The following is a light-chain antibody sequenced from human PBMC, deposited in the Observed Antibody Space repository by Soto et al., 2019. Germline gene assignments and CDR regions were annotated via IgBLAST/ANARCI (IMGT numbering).Light chain of an antibody. V-gene: IGKV4-1*01. J-gene: IGKJ2*01. Sequence: DIVMTQSPASLAVSLGERATINCKSSQSVLSSSNNKNYLAWYQQKPGQPPKLLIYWASTRESGVPDRFSGSGSGTDFTLTISSLQAEDVAVYYCQQYYSTPYTFGQGTKLEIK. CDR2: WAS. CDR1: QSVLSSSNNKNY. CDR3: QQYYSTPYT.